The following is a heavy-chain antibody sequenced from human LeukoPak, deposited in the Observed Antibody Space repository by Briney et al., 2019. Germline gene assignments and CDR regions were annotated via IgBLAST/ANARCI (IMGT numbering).Heavy chain of an antibody. V-gene: IGHV3-23*01. Sequence: GGSLRLSCAASGFTFSSYAMSWVRQAPGKGLEWVSSISGSGGSTYYADSVKGRFTISRDNSKNPLYLQMNSLRAEDTAVYYCAKDYYGSVSYGFFDYWGQGTLVHVSS. CDR3: AKDYYGSVSYGFFDY. CDR2: ISGSGGST. CDR1: GFTFSSYA. D-gene: IGHD3-10*01. J-gene: IGHJ4*02.